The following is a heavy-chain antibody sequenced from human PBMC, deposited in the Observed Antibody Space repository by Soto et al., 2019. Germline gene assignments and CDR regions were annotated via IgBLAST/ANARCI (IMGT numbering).Heavy chain of an antibody. V-gene: IGHV1-69*02. Sequence: GASVKVSCKASGGTFSSYTISWVRQAPGQGLEWMGRIIPILGIANYAQKFQGRVTITADKSTSTAYMELSSLRSEDTAVYYCATALTGFNAFDIWGQGTMVTVSS. CDR1: GGTFSSYT. J-gene: IGHJ3*02. CDR3: ATALTGFNAFDI. CDR2: IIPILGIA. D-gene: IGHD3-9*01.